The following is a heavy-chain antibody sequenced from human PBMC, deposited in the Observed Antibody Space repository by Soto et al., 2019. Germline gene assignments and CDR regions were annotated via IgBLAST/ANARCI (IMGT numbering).Heavy chain of an antibody. CDR2: FDPEDGET. CDR3: ATGPLRFFDY. J-gene: IGHJ4*02. CDR1: GYTLTELS. Sequence: GVPVKVSCKVSGYTLTELSMHWVRQAPGKGLEWMGGFDPEDGETIYAQKFQGRVTMTEDTSTDTAYMELSSLRSEDTAVYYCATGPLRFFDYWGQGTLVTVSS. V-gene: IGHV1-24*01. D-gene: IGHD3-3*01.